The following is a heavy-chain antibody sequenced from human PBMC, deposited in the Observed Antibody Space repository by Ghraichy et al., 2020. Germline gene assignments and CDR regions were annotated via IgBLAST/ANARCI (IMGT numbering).Heavy chain of an antibody. CDR2: ISASVGST. Sequence: GESLNISCAASGFTFSSYAMSWVRQAPGKGLEWVSGISASVGSTNYADSVKGRFTISRDNSKNTLYLDMNSLRAEDTAVYYCAKAGDTMVQRIIMFSWGHGTLVTVSS. CDR3: AKAGDTMVQRIIMFS. CDR1: GFTFSSYA. V-gene: IGHV3-23*01. D-gene: IGHD3-10*01. J-gene: IGHJ5*01.